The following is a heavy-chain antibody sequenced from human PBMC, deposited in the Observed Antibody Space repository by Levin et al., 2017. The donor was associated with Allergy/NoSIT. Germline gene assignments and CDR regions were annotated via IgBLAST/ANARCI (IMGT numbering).Heavy chain of an antibody. D-gene: IGHD2-8*02. CDR2: IYRTGGP. CDR3: VRGAYCTGGSCYRHMGV. Sequence: KASETLSLTCTVSDYSISSAYYWGWIRQPPGEGLEWLGSIYRTGGPYYGPSLKSRATISIDTSKNQFSLKLSSVTAADTAVYYCVRGAYCTGGSCYRHMGVWGQGTTVIVSS. J-gene: IGHJ6*02. V-gene: IGHV4-38-2*02. CDR1: DYSISSAYY.